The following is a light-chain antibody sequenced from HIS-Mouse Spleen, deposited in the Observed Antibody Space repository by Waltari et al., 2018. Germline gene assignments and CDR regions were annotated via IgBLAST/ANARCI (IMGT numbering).Light chain of an antibody. V-gene: IGLV2-14*01. J-gene: IGLJ2*01. Sequence: QSALTQPASVSGSPGQSITISCTGTSSDVGGYNYVSWYQQHPGKAPKLMIYEVSNRPSGVLNRFSGSKSGNTASLTISGLQAEDEADYYCSSYTSSSTLYVVFGGGTKLTVL. CDR1: SSDVGGYNY. CDR3: SSYTSSSTLYVV. CDR2: EVS.